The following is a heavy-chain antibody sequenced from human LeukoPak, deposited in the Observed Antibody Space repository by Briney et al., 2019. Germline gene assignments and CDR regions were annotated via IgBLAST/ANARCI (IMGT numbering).Heavy chain of an antibody. Sequence: VASVKVSCKASGYTFTAYYMHWVRQAPGQGLEWVGWINPNSGGTNYAQKFQGRVTMTRDTSISTAYMELSRLRSDDTAVYYCARGPRDSSGYGFPYYFDYWGQGTLVTVSS. CDR2: INPNSGGT. D-gene: IGHD3-22*01. J-gene: IGHJ4*02. V-gene: IGHV1-2*02. CDR1: GYTFTAYY. CDR3: ARGPRDSSGYGFPYYFDY.